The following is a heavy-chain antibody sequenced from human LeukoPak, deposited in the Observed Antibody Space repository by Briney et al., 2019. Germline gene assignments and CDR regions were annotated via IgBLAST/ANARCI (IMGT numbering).Heavy chain of an antibody. CDR3: AKAFSSTWQNDY. V-gene: IGHV3-23*01. J-gene: IGHJ4*01. Sequence: GGCRTLYCAPSGFNFGNYAMNWVRQAPGKGLEWVSGISESGGRTYYADSVNGRFTISRDNSKNTLYLQMNSLRAEDTAVYYCAKAFSSTWQNDYWG. D-gene: IGHD6-13*01. CDR2: ISESGGRT. CDR1: GFNFGNYA.